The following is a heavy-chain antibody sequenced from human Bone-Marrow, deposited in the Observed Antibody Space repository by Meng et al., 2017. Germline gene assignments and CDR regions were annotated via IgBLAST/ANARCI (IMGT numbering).Heavy chain of an antibody. J-gene: IGHJ4*02. CDR1: GYTFTGYY. CDR3: ARDPVLRYFDWLLYQNYYFDY. Sequence: ASVKVSCKASGYTFTGYYMHWVRQAPGQGLEWMGWINPNSGGTNYAQKFQGRVTMTRDTSLSTAYMELSKLRSDDTAVYYCARDPVLRYFDWLLYQNYYFDYWGQGTLVTVSS. CDR2: INPNSGGT. V-gene: IGHV1-2*02. D-gene: IGHD3-9*01.